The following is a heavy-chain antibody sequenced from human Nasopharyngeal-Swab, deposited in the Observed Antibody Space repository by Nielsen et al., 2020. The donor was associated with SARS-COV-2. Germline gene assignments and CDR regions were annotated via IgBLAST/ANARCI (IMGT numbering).Heavy chain of an antibody. V-gene: IGHV3-21*01. CDR1: GFTFRSYS. CDR3: ARDATEDIVVVVAATKYYYYGMDV. CDR2: ISSSSSYI. J-gene: IGHJ6*02. D-gene: IGHD2-15*01. Sequence: ESLKISCAASGFTFRSYSLNWVRQAPGKGLEWVSSISSSSSYIYYADSVKGRLTISRDNAKNSLYLQMNSLRAEDTAVYYCARDATEDIVVVVAATKYYYYGMDVWGQGTTVTVSS.